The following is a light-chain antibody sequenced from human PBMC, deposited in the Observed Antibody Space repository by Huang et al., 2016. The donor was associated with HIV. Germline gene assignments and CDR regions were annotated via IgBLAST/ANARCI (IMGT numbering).Light chain of an antibody. CDR2: AAS. Sequence: DIQMTQSPSSVSEFVGDRVTITCRASQDISSWLAWYQQKPGEAPKLLIYAASTLQSGVPSRVSGSGSGTDFTLTINSLQPEDVATYYCQQANSFPLTFGGGTKVEI. CDR1: QDISSW. CDR3: QQANSFPLT. V-gene: IGKV1D-12*01. J-gene: IGKJ4*01.